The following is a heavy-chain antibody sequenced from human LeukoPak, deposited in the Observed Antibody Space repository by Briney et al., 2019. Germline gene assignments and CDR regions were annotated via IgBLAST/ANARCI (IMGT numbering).Heavy chain of an antibody. Sequence: ASVKVSCKASGYTFTGYYMHWVRQAPGQGLEWMGWMNPNSGNTGYAQKFQGRVTITRNTSISTAYMELSSLRSEDTAVYYCARGSWSSSWYYPNKNYYYYYMDVWGKGTTVTVSS. CDR3: ARGSWSSSWYYPNKNYYYYYMDV. V-gene: IGHV1-8*03. D-gene: IGHD6-13*01. CDR1: GYTFTGYY. J-gene: IGHJ6*03. CDR2: MNPNSGNT.